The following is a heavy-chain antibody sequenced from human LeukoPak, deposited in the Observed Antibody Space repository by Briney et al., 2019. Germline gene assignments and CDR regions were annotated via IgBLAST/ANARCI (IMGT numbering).Heavy chain of an antibody. D-gene: IGHD3/OR15-3a*01. Sequence: ESIGYINYSGDSSQNRSLESRVSLSVDTAKNQISLQLTSVTAADTAVYYCARASGFWTFDPWGQGALVTVSS. J-gene: IGHJ5*02. CDR3: ARASGFWTFDP. CDR2: INYSGDS. V-gene: IGHV4-59*08.